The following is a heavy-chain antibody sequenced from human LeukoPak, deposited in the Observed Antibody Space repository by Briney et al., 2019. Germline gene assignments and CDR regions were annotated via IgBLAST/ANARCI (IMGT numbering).Heavy chain of an antibody. Sequence: PGGSLRLSCAASGFTVSSNYMTWVRQAPGKGLEWVSLMYGAGSTHYADSVRGRFTISRDNSKNTVYVQMNSLRAEDTAVYYCAKEKELIPYYFDYWGQGTLVTVSS. D-gene: IGHD3-10*01. J-gene: IGHJ4*02. CDR3: AKEKELIPYYFDY. V-gene: IGHV3-66*01. CDR1: GFTVSSNY. CDR2: MYGAGST.